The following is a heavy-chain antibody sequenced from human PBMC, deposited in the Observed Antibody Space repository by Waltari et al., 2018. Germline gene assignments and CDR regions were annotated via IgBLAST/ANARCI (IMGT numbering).Heavy chain of an antibody. Sequence: QVQLQESGPGLVKPSETLSLTCTVSGGSISSYYWSWIRQPPGKGLEWIGYIYASGSTNYTPSLKGRVTISVDTSKNQFSLKLSSVTAADTAVYYCARASNYRLGWFDPWGQGTLVTVSS. CDR3: ARASNYRLGWFDP. D-gene: IGHD4-4*01. J-gene: IGHJ5*02. V-gene: IGHV4-59*01. CDR2: IYASGST. CDR1: GGSISSYY.